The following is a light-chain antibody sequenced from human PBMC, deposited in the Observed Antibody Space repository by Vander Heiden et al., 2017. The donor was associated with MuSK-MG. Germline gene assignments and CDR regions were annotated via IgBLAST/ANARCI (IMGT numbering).Light chain of an antibody. CDR1: QSVSSSY. J-gene: IGKJ1*01. V-gene: IGKV3-20*01. Sequence: EIVLTQSPGTLSSSPGERATLSCRASQSVSSSYLAWYQQEPSQAPRLLIYGASSRATGIPDRFSGSGSGTDFTLTISRLGPEDFAVYYCQRYGSSPRTFGRGTKVEIK. CDR3: QRYGSSPRT. CDR2: GAS.